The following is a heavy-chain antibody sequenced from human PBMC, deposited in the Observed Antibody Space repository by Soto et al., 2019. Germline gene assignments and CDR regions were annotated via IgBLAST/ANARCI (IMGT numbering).Heavy chain of an antibody. Sequence: GSLRLSCAASGFTFSSYGMHWVRQAPGKGLEWVAVISYDGSNKYYADSVKGRFTISRDNSKNTLYLQTNSLRAEDTAVYYCAKDHDSGHNWFDPWGQGTLVTVSS. CDR1: GFTFSSYG. D-gene: IGHD3-22*01. CDR3: AKDHDSGHNWFDP. V-gene: IGHV3-30*18. J-gene: IGHJ5*02. CDR2: ISYDGSNK.